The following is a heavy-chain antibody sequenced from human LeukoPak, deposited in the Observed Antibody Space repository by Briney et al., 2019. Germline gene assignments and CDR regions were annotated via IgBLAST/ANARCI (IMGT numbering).Heavy chain of an antibody. CDR3: AKWSEGNDY. Sequence: SETLSLTCAVSGYSISSGYYWGWIRPPPGKGLEWIGSIYHSGSTYYNPSLKSRVTISVDTSKNQFSLKLSSVTAADTAVYYCAKWSEGNDYWGQGTLVTVSS. J-gene: IGHJ4*02. D-gene: IGHD3-3*01. CDR2: IYHSGST. CDR1: GYSISSGYY. V-gene: IGHV4-38-2*01.